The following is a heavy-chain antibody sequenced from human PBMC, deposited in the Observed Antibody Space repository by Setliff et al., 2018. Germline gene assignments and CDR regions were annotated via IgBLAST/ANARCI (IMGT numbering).Heavy chain of an antibody. Sequence: PGGSLRLSCAASGFSFSGSAVYWVRQASVKGLEWIGRIRGRTDNYATAYAASVRGRFTISRDDPKNTAYLQMNSLETEDTAVYYCTFARDGYDVFDIWGQGTMVTVSS. CDR2: IRGRTDNYAT. V-gene: IGHV3-73*01. CDR3: TFARDGYDVFDI. J-gene: IGHJ3*02. CDR1: GFSFSGSA. D-gene: IGHD5-18*01.